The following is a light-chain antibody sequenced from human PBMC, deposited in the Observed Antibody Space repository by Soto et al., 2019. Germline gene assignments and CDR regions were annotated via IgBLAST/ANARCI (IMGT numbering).Light chain of an antibody. CDR2: GAS. CDR3: QQYNNWPPVT. J-gene: IGKJ3*01. V-gene: IGKV3-15*01. Sequence: EIVMTQSPATLTVSPGERATLSCRASQSVSSNLAWYQQKPGQAPRLLIYGASTRATGIPARFSGSGSGTEFTLTISSLQSEDFAVYYCQQYNNWPPVTFGPGTKVDIK. CDR1: QSVSSN.